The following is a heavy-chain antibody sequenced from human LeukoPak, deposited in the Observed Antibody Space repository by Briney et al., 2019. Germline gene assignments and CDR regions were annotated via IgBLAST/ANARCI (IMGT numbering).Heavy chain of an antibody. Sequence: SETLSLTCTVSGGSTSGYYWTWVRQPPGKGLEWIGYVHYNGGTSYNPSLENRVTMSADTSKNQFSLKLSSVTAADTAVYYCARQTTSYYYDSSGYYDYWGQGTLVTVSS. D-gene: IGHD3-22*01. J-gene: IGHJ4*02. V-gene: IGHV4-59*12. CDR3: ARQTTSYYYDSSGYYDY. CDR2: VHYNGGT. CDR1: GGSTSGYY.